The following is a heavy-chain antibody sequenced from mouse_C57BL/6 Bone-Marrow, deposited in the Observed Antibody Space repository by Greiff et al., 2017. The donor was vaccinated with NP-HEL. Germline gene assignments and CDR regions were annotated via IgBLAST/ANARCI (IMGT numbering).Heavy chain of an antibody. CDR3: ARSPLYYGSSYCYWYFDV. J-gene: IGHJ1*03. D-gene: IGHD1-1*01. Sequence: VQLQQSGPELVKPGASVKISCKASGYAFSSSWMNWVKQRPGKGLEWIGRIYPGDGDTNYNGKFKGKATLTADKSSSTAYMQLSSLTSDDSAVYFCARSPLYYGSSYCYWYFDVWGTGTTVTVSS. CDR1: GYAFSSSW. V-gene: IGHV1-82*01. CDR2: IYPGDGDT.